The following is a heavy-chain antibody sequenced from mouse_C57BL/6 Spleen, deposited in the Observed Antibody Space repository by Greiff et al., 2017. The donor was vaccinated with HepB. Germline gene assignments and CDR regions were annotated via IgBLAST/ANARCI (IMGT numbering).Heavy chain of an antibody. V-gene: IGHV1-53*01. D-gene: IGHD2-4*01. Sequence: QVQLQQPGTELVKPGASVKLSCKASGYTFTSYWMHWVKQRPGQGLEWIGNINPSNGGTNYNEKFKSKATLTVDKSSSTAYMQLSSLTSEDSAVYYCARSGEDDYDPPWFAYWGQGTLVTVSA. CDR3: ARSGEDDYDPPWFAY. CDR2: INPSNGGT. CDR1: GYTFTSYW. J-gene: IGHJ3*01.